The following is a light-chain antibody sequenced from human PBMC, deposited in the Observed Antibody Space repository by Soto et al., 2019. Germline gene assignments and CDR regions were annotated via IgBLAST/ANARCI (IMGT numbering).Light chain of an antibody. CDR3: QQYNNWPPLT. CDR2: GAS. V-gene: IGKV3-15*01. Sequence: EVVMTQSPATLSVSPGERATLSCRANQSVGSNLAWYQQKPSQPPRLLIYGASTRATGIPARFSGSGSGTEFTLTIASLQSEDFAVYYCQQYNNWPPLTFGGGTKVE. CDR1: QSVGSN. J-gene: IGKJ4*01.